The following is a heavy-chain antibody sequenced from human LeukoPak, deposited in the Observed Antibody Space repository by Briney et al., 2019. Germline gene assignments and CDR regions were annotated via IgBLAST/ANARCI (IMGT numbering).Heavy chain of an antibody. CDR2: ISYDGSNE. V-gene: IGHV3-30*18. CDR1: GFTFSSYG. J-gene: IGHJ4*02. Sequence: PGGSLRLACAASGFTFSSYGMLWVRHAPGKWLEWVEVISYDGSNEYYADSVKGRFSISRDNCKNTLYLQMNSLRAEDTAVYYCAKDAQLVAGTYFDYWGQGTLVTVSS. D-gene: IGHD6-19*01. CDR3: AKDAQLVAGTYFDY.